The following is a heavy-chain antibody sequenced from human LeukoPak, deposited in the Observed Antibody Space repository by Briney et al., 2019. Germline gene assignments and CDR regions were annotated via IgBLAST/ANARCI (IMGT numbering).Heavy chain of an antibody. V-gene: IGHV4-30-4*01. CDR2: IYYIGST. Sequence: SQTLSLTCTVSGGSISSGAYYWSWIRHPPREGLEWVGYIYYIGSTYYNPSRKSRVTISVDTSKNQFSLKLSSVTAADTAVYYCARDRYYYDSSGYAPLWYFDLWGRGTLVTVSS. CDR3: ARDRYYYDSSGYAPLWYFDL. J-gene: IGHJ2*01. D-gene: IGHD3-22*01. CDR1: GGSISSGAYY.